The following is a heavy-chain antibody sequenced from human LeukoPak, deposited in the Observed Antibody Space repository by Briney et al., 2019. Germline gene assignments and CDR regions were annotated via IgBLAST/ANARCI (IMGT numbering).Heavy chain of an antibody. J-gene: IGHJ4*02. Sequence: GGSLRLSCEASGFTFGSYAMYWVRQAPGKGLERVAGIFGSGGSAHYADSAKGRFTISRDNSKNTLFLQMNSLSAEDTAVYFCAKAPSTVTTRKGYFDYWGQGTLVTASS. CDR1: GFTFGSYA. CDR3: AKAPSTVTTRKGYFDY. D-gene: IGHD4-17*01. V-gene: IGHV3-23*01. CDR2: IFGSGGSA.